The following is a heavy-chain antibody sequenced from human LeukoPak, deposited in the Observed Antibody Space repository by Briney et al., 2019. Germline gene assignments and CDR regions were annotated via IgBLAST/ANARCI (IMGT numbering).Heavy chain of an antibody. V-gene: IGHV4-59*08. CDR2: IYYSGST. Sequence: SETLSLTCTVSGGSISSYYWSWIRQPPGKGLEWIGYIYYSGSTNYNPSLKSRVTISVDTSKNQFSLKLSSVTAADTAVYYCATYYYDSSHPSDYWGQGTLVTVSS. CDR1: GGSISSYY. CDR3: ATYYYDSSHPSDY. J-gene: IGHJ4*02. D-gene: IGHD3-22*01.